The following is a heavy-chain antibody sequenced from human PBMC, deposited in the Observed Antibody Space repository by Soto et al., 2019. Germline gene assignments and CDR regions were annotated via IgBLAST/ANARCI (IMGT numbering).Heavy chain of an antibody. J-gene: IGHJ4*02. CDR3: ARVRSIYSTGWYYFDY. CDR1: GYTFTDYY. V-gene: IGHV1-2*04. CDR2: INPYSGGT. Sequence: QVQLVHSGAEVKKPGASVKVSCKASGYTFTDYYLHWVRQAPGQGLAWMGWINPYSGGTHFTQKFQGWVSMTRDTSINTAYLELSRLKSDDTAIYYCARVRSIYSTGWYYFDYWGQGTLVTVSS. D-gene: IGHD6-19*01.